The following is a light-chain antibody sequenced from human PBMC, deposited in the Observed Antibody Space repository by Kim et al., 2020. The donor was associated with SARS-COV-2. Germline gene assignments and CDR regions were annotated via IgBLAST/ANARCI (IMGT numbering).Light chain of an antibody. Sequence: GQMVTISCSGSSSTIGSNYVYWYQQLPGTAPKLLIYRNNQRPSGVPDRFSGSKSGTSASLAISGLRSEDEADYYCAAWDDSLSVGVFGGGTQLTVL. V-gene: IGLV1-47*01. CDR2: RNN. J-gene: IGLJ3*02. CDR1: SSTIGSNY. CDR3: AAWDDSLSVGV.